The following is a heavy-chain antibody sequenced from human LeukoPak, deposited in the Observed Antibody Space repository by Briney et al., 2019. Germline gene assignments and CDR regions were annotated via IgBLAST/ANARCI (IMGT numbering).Heavy chain of an antibody. J-gene: IGHJ3*02. D-gene: IGHD1-14*01. Sequence: ASVKVSCKASGYTFTSYGISWVRQARGQGLEWMGWISAYNGNTDYAQKLQGRVTMTTDPSTSTAYMELRSLRSDDTAVYYCARTMSITSNDAFDIWGQGTMVTVSS. V-gene: IGHV1-18*01. CDR2: ISAYNGNT. CDR1: GYTFTSYG. CDR3: ARTMSITSNDAFDI.